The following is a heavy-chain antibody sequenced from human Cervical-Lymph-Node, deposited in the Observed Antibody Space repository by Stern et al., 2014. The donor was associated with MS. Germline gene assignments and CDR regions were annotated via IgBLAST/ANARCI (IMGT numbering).Heavy chain of an antibody. CDR3: AREGYGDYHYYYYGMDV. CDR2: INAGNGNT. D-gene: IGHD4-17*01. Sequence: VHLVESGAEVKKPGASVKVSCKASGYTFTSYAMHWVRQAPGQRLEWMGWINAGNGNTKYSQKLQGRVTITRDTSASTAYMELSSLRSEDTAVYYCAREGYGDYHYYYYGMDVWGQGTTVTVSS. J-gene: IGHJ6*02. V-gene: IGHV1-3*01. CDR1: GYTFTSYA.